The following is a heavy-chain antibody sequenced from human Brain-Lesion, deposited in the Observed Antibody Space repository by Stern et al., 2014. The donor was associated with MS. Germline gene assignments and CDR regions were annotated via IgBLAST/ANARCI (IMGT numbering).Heavy chain of an antibody. CDR3: ARRKLYCGRNCYDLDY. CDR1: EFSLSSCG. CDR2: VYPDDSDA. V-gene: IGHV5-51*03. Sequence: VQLGQSGAEVKKPGETLKISCKGSEFSLSSCGMGWGRPLPGNGLEWMGLVYPDDSDASYSPSSQGKATISADKNTNTAYLQWSSLKASDTAIYYCARRKLYCGRNCYDLDYWGQGTLVTVSS. J-gene: IGHJ4*02. D-gene: IGHD2-21*02.